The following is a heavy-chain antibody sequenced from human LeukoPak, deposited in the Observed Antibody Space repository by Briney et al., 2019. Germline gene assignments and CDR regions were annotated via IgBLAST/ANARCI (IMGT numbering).Heavy chain of an antibody. D-gene: IGHD7-27*01. J-gene: IGHJ4*02. CDR3: GSLPLGIVVATSDY. Sequence: ASVKVSCKASGYSFTTFYIHWVRQAPGQGLEWMGWINPNSGGTNYAQKFQGRVTMTRDTSISTAYMELSRLRSDDTCVNERGSLPLGIVVATSDYWGQGTLVTISS. CDR2: INPNSGGT. CDR1: GYSFTTFY. V-gene: IGHV1-2*02.